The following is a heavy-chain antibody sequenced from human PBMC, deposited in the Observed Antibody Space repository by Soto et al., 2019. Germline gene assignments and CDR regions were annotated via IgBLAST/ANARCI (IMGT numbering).Heavy chain of an antibody. V-gene: IGHV3-23*01. CDR1: GFTFSSYA. CDR2: ISGSGGST. J-gene: IGHJ4*02. CDR3: DKDSYSSSWNYYDY. Sequence: GWSLRLSCAASGFTFSSYAMSCVRQAPGKGLEWVSAISGSGGSTYYADSVKGRFTISRDNSKNTLYLQRNSLRAEDTTVYYCDKDSYSSSWNYYDYWRQGTLVTVSS. D-gene: IGHD6-13*01.